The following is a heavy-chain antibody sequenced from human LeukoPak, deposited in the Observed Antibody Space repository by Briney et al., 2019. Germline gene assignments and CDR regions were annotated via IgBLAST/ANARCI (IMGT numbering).Heavy chain of an antibody. CDR3: ARQAPYGDYFDY. CDR2: IYYSGST. J-gene: IGHJ4*02. V-gene: IGHV4-59*08. Sequence: WIGYIYYSGSTNYNPSLKSRVTISVDTSKNQFSLKLSSVTAADTAVYYCARQAPYGDYFDYWGQGTLVTVSS. D-gene: IGHD4-17*01.